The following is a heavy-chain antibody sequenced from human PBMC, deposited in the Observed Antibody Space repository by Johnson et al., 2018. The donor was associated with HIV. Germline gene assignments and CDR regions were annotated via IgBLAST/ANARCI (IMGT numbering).Heavy chain of an antibody. V-gene: IGHV3-30*18. CDR1: GFTFNSYG. Sequence: QVQLVESGGGVVQPGRSLRLSCAASGFTFNSYGRHWVRQAPGKGLEWVAIISNDGSNKYYADSAEGRFTISRDNSKNTLYLQMNSLRVEDTAVYYCAKDGGWPENAFDIWGQGPMVTVSS. CDR2: ISNDGSNK. J-gene: IGHJ3*02. CDR3: AKDGGWPENAFDI. D-gene: IGHD6-19*01.